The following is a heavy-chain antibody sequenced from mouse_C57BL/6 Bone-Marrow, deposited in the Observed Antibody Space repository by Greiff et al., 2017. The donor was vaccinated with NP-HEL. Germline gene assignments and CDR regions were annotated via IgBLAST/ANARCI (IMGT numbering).Heavy chain of an antibody. CDR2: ISSGSSTI. D-gene: IGHD2-3*01. CDR1: GFTFSDYG. V-gene: IGHV5-17*01. CDR3: ARHGYYPYAMDY. J-gene: IGHJ4*01. Sequence: EVKVVESGGGLVKPGGSLKLSCAASGFTFSDYGMHWVRQAPEKGLEWVAYISSGSSTIYYADTVKGRFTISRDNAKNTLFLQMTSLRSEDTAMYYCARHGYYPYAMDYWGQGTSVTVSS.